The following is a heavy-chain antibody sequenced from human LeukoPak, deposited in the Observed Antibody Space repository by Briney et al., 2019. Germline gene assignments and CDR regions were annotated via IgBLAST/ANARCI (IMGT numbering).Heavy chain of an antibody. D-gene: IGHD6-13*01. V-gene: IGHV4-59*12. CDR3: ARSAFLVTAPGLYYFDY. CDR2: IYNSGST. CDR1: GGSISSYY. J-gene: IGHJ4*02. Sequence: SETLSLTCTVSGGSISSYYWSWIRQPPGKGLECIGYIYNSGSTNYNPSLKSRVSISVDTSKNQFSLKLSSVTAADTAVYYCARSAFLVTAPGLYYFDYWGQGTLVAVSS.